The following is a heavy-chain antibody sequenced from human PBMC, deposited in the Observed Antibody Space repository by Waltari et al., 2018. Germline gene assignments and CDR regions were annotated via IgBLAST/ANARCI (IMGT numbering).Heavy chain of an antibody. D-gene: IGHD6-19*01. CDR3: ATKEGISSGKTEGYYYYGMDV. CDR1: GYTLTELS. CDR2: FDPEDGET. V-gene: IGHV1-24*01. J-gene: IGHJ6*02. Sequence: QVQLVQSGAEVKKPGASVKVSCKVSGYTLTELSMHWMRQAPGTGLEWMGGFDPEDGETIYAQKFQGRVTMTEDTSTDTAYMELSSLRSEDTAVYYCATKEGISSGKTEGYYYYGMDVWGQGTTVTVSS.